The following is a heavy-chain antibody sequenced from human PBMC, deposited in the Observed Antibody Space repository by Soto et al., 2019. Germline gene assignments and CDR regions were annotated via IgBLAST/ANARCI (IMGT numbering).Heavy chain of an antibody. V-gene: IGHV4-61*01. CDR3: ARGNWKGDY. CDR1: GGSVNNDNYY. CDR2: IYSSGSA. J-gene: IGHJ4*02. Sequence: PSETLSLTCSVSGGSVNNDNYYWSWIRQPPGKGLEWIGYIYSSGSAYYNPSLKSRVTISVDTSQNQFSLKLSSVTAADTAVYYCARGNWKGDYWGQGTLVTVSS. D-gene: IGHD1-20*01.